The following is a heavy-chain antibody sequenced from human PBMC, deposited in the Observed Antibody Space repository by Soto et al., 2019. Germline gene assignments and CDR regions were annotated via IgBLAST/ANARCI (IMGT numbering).Heavy chain of an antibody. V-gene: IGHV3-21*06. Sequence: PXVSLRLSCAASGFTFTRYRMNWVRQAPGKGLEWVSSISSTTNYIYYGDSMKGRFTISRDNAKNSLYLEMNSLGAEDTAVYYCERESEDLTSNFDYWGQGTLVTVSS. J-gene: IGHJ4*02. CDR1: GFTFTRYR. CDR2: ISSTTNYI. CDR3: ERESEDLTSNFDY.